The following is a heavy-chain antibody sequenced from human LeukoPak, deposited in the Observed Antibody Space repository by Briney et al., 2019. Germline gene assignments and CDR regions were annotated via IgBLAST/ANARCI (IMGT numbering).Heavy chain of an antibody. J-gene: IGHJ6*02. Sequence: EASVKVSCKASGYTFTSYDINWVRQATGQGLEWMGWMNPNNGNTGYAQKFQGRVTMTRNTSISTAYMELSSLRSEDTAVYYCAREMKYYDFWSGYSSYGMDVWGQGTTVTVSS. CDR2: MNPNNGNT. CDR1: GYTFTSYD. V-gene: IGHV1-8*01. CDR3: AREMKYYDFWSGYSSYGMDV. D-gene: IGHD3-3*01.